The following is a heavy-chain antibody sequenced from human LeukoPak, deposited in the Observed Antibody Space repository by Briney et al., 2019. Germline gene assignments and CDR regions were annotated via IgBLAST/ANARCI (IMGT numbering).Heavy chain of an antibody. D-gene: IGHD3-16*02. CDR1: GGSITSATYY. J-gene: IGHJ5*02. V-gene: IGHV4-39*07. CDR3: ARDNGNNWFDP. Sequence: SETLSLTCTVSGGSITSATYYWGWIRQSPGKGLEWIGSRYHSGTPYYNPSLQSRVTISVDTSKIQFSLKVNSVTAADAAVYYCARDNGNNWFDPWGQGTLVAVSS. CDR2: RYHSGTP.